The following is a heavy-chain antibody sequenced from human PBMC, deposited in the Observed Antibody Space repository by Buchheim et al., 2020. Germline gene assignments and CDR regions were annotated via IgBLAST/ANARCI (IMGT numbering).Heavy chain of an antibody. J-gene: IGHJ6*02. CDR2: IKQDGSEK. D-gene: IGHD3-3*01. V-gene: IGHV3-7*01. CDR3: ARRAVRVRFLEWFSRDYYYYGMDV. CDR1: GFTFSSYW. Sequence: EVQLVESGGGLVQPGGSLRLSCAASGFTFSSYWMSWVRQAPGKGLEWVANIKQDGSEKYYVDSVKGRFTISRDNAKNSLYLQMNSLRAEDTAVYYCARRAVRVRFLEWFSRDYYYYGMDVWGQGTT.